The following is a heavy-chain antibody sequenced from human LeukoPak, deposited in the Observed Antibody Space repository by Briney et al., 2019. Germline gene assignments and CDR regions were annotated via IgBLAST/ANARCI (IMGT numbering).Heavy chain of an antibody. CDR2: INHSGST. CDR1: GGSFSGYY. Sequence: PSETLSLTCAVYGGSFSGYYWSWIRQPPGKGLEWIGEINHSGSTNYNPSLKSRVTISVDTSKNQFSLKLSSVTAADTAVYYCARARSWYGMDVWGQGTTVTVSS. CDR3: ARARSWYGMDV. J-gene: IGHJ6*02. V-gene: IGHV4-34*01.